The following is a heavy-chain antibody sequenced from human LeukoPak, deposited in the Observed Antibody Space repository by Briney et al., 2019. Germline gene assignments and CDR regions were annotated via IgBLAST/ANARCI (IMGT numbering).Heavy chain of an antibody. CDR1: GYTFTSYG. CDR3: ARVGDFWSGYYGYYYYGMDV. V-gene: IGHV1-18*01. CDR2: ISAYNGNT. D-gene: IGHD3-3*01. J-gene: IGHJ6*02. Sequence: ASVKVSCKASGYTFTSYGIIWVRQAPGQGLEWMGWISAYNGNTNYAQKLQGRVTMTTDTSTSTAYMELRSLRSDDTAVYYCARVGDFWSGYYGYYYYGMDVWGQGTTVTVSS.